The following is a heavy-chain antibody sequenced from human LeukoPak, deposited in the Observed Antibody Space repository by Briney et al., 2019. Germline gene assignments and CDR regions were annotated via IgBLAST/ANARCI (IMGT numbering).Heavy chain of an antibody. V-gene: IGHV3-11*01. CDR2: ISKDGNSR. D-gene: IGHD1-26*01. CDR1: GFTFSDYY. CDR3: ARVMRSGSPFDY. J-gene: IGHJ4*02. Sequence: GGSLRLSCAASGFTFSDYYMSWIRQAPGKGLEWVSYISKDGNSRNFADSVKGRFTISRDNAKNSLYLQMNSLRAEDTAVYYCARVMRSGSPFDYWGQGTLVTVSS.